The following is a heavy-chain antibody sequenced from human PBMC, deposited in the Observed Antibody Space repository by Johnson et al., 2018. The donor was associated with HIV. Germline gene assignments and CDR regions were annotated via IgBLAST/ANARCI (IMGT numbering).Heavy chain of an antibody. CDR1: GFTFSSYA. CDR3: AIGSLAGTSLHDACDI. J-gene: IGHJ3*02. V-gene: IGHV3-30*04. Sequence: QEQLVESGGGVVQPGRSLRLSCAASGFTFSSYAMHWVRQAPGKGLEWVAVISYDGSNKYYADSVKGRFTISRDNPKNTLYLQMKSLRADDTAVYYCAIGSLAGTSLHDACDIWGQGTMVTVSS. D-gene: IGHD1/OR15-1a*01. CDR2: ISYDGSNK.